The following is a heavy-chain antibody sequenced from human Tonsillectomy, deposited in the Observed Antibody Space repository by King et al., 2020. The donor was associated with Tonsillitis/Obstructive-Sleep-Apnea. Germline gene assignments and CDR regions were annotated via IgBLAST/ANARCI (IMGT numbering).Heavy chain of an antibody. CDR3: ASHFPSGGSVMYNWFDP. Sequence: LQLQESGPGLVKPSETLSLTCTFSVGSISSSSYYWGCIRQPPGKGLEWSGSIYYSGINYYNTSLKSRFTISIDTSKNQFSLRLSSVTAADTAVYYCASHFPSGGSVMYNWFDPWGQGTLVTVSS. CDR2: IYYSGIN. CDR1: VGSISSSSYY. D-gene: IGHD3-16*01. V-gene: IGHV4-39*01. J-gene: IGHJ5*02.